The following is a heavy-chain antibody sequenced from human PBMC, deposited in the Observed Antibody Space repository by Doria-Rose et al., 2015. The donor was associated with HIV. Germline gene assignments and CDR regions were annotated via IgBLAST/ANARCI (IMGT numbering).Heavy chain of an antibody. CDR1: GVSLSSPGMG. V-gene: IGHV2-26*01. J-gene: IGHJ4*02. Sequence: SGPVLVKTTETLTLTCTVSGVSLSSPGMGVSWIRQPPGKALEWLANIFSDDGRSYKTSLKSRLTISRGTPKRQVVLTMTDMDPVDTATYYCARIKSSRWYHKYYFDFWGQGTLVIVSA. D-gene: IGHD6-13*01. CDR2: IFSDDGR. CDR3: ARIKSSRWYHKYYFDF.